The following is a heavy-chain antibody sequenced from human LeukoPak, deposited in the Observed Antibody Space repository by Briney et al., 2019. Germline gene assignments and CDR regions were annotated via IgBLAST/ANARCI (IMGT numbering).Heavy chain of an antibody. V-gene: IGHV4-31*03. J-gene: IGHJ6*02. Sequence: KTSQTLSLTCTVSGGSISSGGYYWSWIRQHPGKGLEWIGYIYYSESTYYNPSLKSRVTISVDTSKNRFSLKLSSVTAADTAVYYCARGDCSSTSCYPYYYYYGMDVWGQGTTVTVSS. CDR2: IYYSEST. D-gene: IGHD2-2*01. CDR3: ARGDCSSTSCYPYYYYYGMDV. CDR1: GGSISSGGYY.